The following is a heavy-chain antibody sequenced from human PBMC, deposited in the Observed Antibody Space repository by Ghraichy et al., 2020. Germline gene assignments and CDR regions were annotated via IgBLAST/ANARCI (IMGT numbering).Heavy chain of an antibody. CDR1: GFTFSSYG. CDR3: AKDLSVATTPYYYYGMDV. CDR2: ISYDGSNK. V-gene: IGHV3-30*18. J-gene: IGHJ6*02. Sequence: GESLNISCAASGFTFSSYGMHWVRQAPGKGLEWVAVISYDGSNKYYADSVKGRFTISRDNSKNTLYLQMNSLRAEDTAVYYCAKDLSVATTPYYYYGMDVWGQGTTVTVSS. D-gene: IGHD5-12*01.